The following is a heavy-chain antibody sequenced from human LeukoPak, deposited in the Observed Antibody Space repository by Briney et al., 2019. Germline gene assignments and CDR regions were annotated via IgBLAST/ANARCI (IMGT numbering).Heavy chain of an antibody. CDR3: ARVKIAVAGIVYYYYGMDV. CDR1: GGSFSGYY. CDR2: INHSGST. D-gene: IGHD6-19*01. Sequence: PSETLSLTCAVYGGSFSGYYWSWIRQPPGKGLEWIGEINHSGSTNYNPSLKSRVTISVDTSKNQFSLKLSSVTAADTAVYYCARVKIAVAGIVYYYYGMDVWGQGTTVTVSS. J-gene: IGHJ6*02. V-gene: IGHV4-34*01.